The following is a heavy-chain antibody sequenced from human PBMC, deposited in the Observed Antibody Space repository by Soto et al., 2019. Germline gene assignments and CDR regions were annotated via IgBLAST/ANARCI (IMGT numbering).Heavy chain of an antibody. V-gene: IGHV4-4*07. CDR2: IYTSGST. CDR1: GGSISSYY. D-gene: IGHD6-19*01. Sequence: SETLSLTCTVSGGSISSYYCSWSRQPAGKGLEWIGRIYTSGSTNYNPSLKSRVTMSVDTSKNQFSLKLSSVTAADTAVYYCARFHADSSGWYENFDYWGQGTLVTVSS. CDR3: ARFHADSSGWYENFDY. J-gene: IGHJ4*02.